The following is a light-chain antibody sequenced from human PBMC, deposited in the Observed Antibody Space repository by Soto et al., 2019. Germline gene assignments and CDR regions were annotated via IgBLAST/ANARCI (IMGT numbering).Light chain of an antibody. Sequence: PGKRATLSCRASRTVDGNYLAWYHQKPGQAPRLLIHSASTRAPGIPDRFSASGAGTDFTLTISRLEPEDSAVYYCQQYSASPRTFGPGTKVDIK. CDR3: QQYSASPRT. J-gene: IGKJ3*01. CDR2: SAS. V-gene: IGKV3-20*01. CDR1: RTVDGNY.